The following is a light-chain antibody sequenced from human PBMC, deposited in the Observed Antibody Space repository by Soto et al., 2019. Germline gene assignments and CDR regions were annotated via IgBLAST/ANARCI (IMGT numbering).Light chain of an antibody. Sequence: DIVMTQSPLSLHVTPGESASISCRSSQSLLHSNGYNYLDWYLQKPGQSPQLLICLGSNRASGVPDRCSGSGSGTDFTLQISRVEAEDVGVYYCMQALQTPYTFGQGTKLEIK. J-gene: IGKJ2*01. V-gene: IGKV2-28*01. CDR1: QSLLHSNGYNY. CDR3: MQALQTPYT. CDR2: LGS.